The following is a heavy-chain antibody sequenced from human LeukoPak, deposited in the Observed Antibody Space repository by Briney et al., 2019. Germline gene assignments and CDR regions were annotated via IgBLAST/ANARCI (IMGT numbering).Heavy chain of an antibody. CDR3: AKRGVVIRVILVGFHKEAYYFDS. V-gene: IGHV3-23*01. Sequence: QSGGSLRLSCAVSGISLSNYGMSWVRQAPGKGLEWVAGISDSAGSTKYADSVKGRFAISRDNRKNTLFLQMNSLRAEDTAVYFCAKRGVVIRVILVGFHKEAYYFDSWGQGALVTASS. J-gene: IGHJ4*02. CDR1: GISLSNYG. D-gene: IGHD3-22*01. CDR2: ISDSAGST.